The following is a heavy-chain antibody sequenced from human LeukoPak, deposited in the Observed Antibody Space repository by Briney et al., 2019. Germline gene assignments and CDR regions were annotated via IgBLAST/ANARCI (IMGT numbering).Heavy chain of an antibody. J-gene: IGHJ6*02. V-gene: IGHV4-31*03. CDR1: GGSISSGGYY. D-gene: IGHD2-2*01. Sequence: PSETLSLTCTVSGGSISSGGYYWSWIRQHPGKGLEWIGYIYYSGSTYYNPSLKSRVTISVDTSKNQFSLKLSSVTAADTAVYYCARDRVGYCSSTSCYSAYYYYYGMDVWGQGTTVTVSS. CDR2: IYYSGST. CDR3: ARDRVGYCSSTSCYSAYYYYYGMDV.